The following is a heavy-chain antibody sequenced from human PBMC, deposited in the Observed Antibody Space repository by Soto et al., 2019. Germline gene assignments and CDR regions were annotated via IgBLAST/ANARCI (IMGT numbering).Heavy chain of an antibody. D-gene: IGHD5-12*01. CDR3: ARASGYKRSFDY. CDR2: INPSGGST. Sequence: ASVKVSCKASGYTFTSYYMHWVRQAPGQGLEWMGIINPSGGSTSYAQNFQDRVTMTRDTSTSTVYLELSSLRSEDTAAYYFARASGYKRSFDYWGQGSLVTVSS. CDR1: GYTFTSYY. J-gene: IGHJ4*02. V-gene: IGHV1-46*01.